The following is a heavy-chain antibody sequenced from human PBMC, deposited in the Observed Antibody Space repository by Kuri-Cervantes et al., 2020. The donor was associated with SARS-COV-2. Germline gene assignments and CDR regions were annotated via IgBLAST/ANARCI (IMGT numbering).Heavy chain of an antibody. V-gene: IGHV3-23*01. CDR2: IISRGDRT. CDR1: GFTSSSYA. Sequence: GGSLRLSCAASGFTSSSYAMGWVRQAPGKGMDWVSSIISRGDRTYYADSVRGRFTISRANSKNTLYLQMNSLRADHTAVYYCAKNRRTVAAPFDSWGQGKLVTVSS. CDR3: AKNRRTVAAPFDS. J-gene: IGHJ4*02. D-gene: IGHD4-23*01.